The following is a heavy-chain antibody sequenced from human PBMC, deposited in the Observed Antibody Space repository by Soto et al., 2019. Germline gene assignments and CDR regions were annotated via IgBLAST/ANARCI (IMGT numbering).Heavy chain of an antibody. V-gene: IGHV4-34*01. CDR3: AARRRYSSSWYPL. D-gene: IGHD6-13*01. Sequence: SETLSLTCAVYGGSFSGYYWSWIRQPPGKGLEWIGEINHSGSTNYNPSLKSRVTISVDTSKNQFSLKLSSVTAADTAVYYCAARRRYSSSWYPLWGQGTLVTVSS. J-gene: IGHJ4*02. CDR1: GGSFSGYY. CDR2: INHSGST.